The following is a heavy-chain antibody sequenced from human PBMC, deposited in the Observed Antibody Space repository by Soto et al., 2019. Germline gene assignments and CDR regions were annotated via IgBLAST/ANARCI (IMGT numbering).Heavy chain of an antibody. D-gene: IGHD6-13*01. J-gene: IGHJ6*02. CDR3: AKASSSWNYYYYYGMDV. Sequence: QVQLVESGGGVVQPGRSLRLSCAASGFTFSSYGMHWVRQAPGKGLEWVAVISYDGSNKYYADSVKGRFTISRDKSKNTLYLQMNSLRAEDTAVYYCAKASSSWNYYYYYGMDVWGQGTTVTVSS. V-gene: IGHV3-30*18. CDR2: ISYDGSNK. CDR1: GFTFSSYG.